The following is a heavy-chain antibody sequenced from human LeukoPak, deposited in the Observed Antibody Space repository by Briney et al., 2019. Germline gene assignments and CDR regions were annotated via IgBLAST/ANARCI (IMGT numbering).Heavy chain of an antibody. Sequence: GASVKVSCKASGYTFTDYYLHWVRQAPGQGLEWMGWINPDTGGTNYAQNFQGRVTMTRDTSISTACMEVSRLRSDDTAVYYCVRFMYSSSWYDDYWGQGTLVTVSS. D-gene: IGHD6-13*01. CDR3: VRFMYSSSWYDDY. CDR2: INPDTGGT. J-gene: IGHJ4*02. CDR1: GYTFTDYY. V-gene: IGHV1-2*02.